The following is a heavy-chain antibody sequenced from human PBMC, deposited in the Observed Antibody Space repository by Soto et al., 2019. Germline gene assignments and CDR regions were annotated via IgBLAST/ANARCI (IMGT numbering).Heavy chain of an antibody. D-gene: IGHD5-12*01. CDR1: GGSISSYY. V-gene: IGHV4-59*01. Sequence: QVQLQESGPGLVKPSETLSLTCTVSGGSISSYYWSWIRQPPGKGLEWIGYIYYSGSTNYNPSLKSRVTISVDTSKNQFSLKLSSVTAADTAVYYCARKGRWLPFDYWGQGTLVTVSS. CDR3: ARKGRWLPFDY. J-gene: IGHJ4*02. CDR2: IYYSGST.